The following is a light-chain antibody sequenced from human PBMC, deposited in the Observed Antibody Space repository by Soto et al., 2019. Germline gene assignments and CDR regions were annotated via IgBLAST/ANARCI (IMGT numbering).Light chain of an antibody. CDR3: QQKGKPPPYT. V-gene: IGKV3-20*01. Sequence: DIVLTQSPGTQSLSPGEIATLSCRASQSVSSSSLAWYQQKPGQAPRLLIYGASSRATGIPDSFSGSGSGTDVALTVSRLEPEDFVVYYCQQKGKPPPYTFRQGPKLEI. J-gene: IGKJ2*01. CDR1: QSVSSSS. CDR2: GAS.